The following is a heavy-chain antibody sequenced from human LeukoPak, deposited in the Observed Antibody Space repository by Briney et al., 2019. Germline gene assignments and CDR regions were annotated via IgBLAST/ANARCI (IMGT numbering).Heavy chain of an antibody. D-gene: IGHD4-11*01. V-gene: IGHV3-23*01. CDR3: AKGEDYSNYYGMDV. J-gene: IGHJ6*02. CDR2: ISGSGGST. Sequence: PGGSLRLSCAASGFTVSSNYMSWVRQAPGKGLEWVSAISGSGGSTYYADSVKGRFTISRDNSKNTLYLQMNSLRAEDTAVYYCAKGEDYSNYYGMDVWGQGTTVTVSS. CDR1: GFTVSSNY.